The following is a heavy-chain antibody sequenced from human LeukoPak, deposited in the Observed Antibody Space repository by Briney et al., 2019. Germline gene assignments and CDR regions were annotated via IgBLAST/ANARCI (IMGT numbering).Heavy chain of an antibody. V-gene: IGHV3-21*01. CDR1: GFTFSSYS. J-gene: IGHJ6*02. Sequence: GGSLRLSCAASGFTFSSYSMNWVRQAPGKGLEWVSSISSSSSYIYYADSVKGRFTISRDNAKNSLYLQMNSLRAEDTAVYYCARDEAYYYDSSGYSHYYYGMDVWGQGTTVTVSS. CDR3: ARDEAYYYDSSGYSHYYYGMDV. D-gene: IGHD3-22*01. CDR2: ISSSSSYI.